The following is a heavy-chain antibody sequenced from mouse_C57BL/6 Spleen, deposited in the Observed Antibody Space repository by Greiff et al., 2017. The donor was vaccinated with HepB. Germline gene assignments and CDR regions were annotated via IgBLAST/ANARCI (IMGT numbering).Heavy chain of an antibody. CDR3: ARGGYGFDY. D-gene: IGHD2-2*01. Sequence: QVQLQQPGAELVTPGASVKLSCKASGYTFTSYWMHWVKQRPRQGLEWIGMIHPNSGSTNYNEKFKSKATLAVDKSSNTAYMQLSSLTSEDSAVYYCARGGYGFDYWGQGTTLTVSS. V-gene: IGHV1-64*01. J-gene: IGHJ2*01. CDR1: GYTFTSYW. CDR2: IHPNSGST.